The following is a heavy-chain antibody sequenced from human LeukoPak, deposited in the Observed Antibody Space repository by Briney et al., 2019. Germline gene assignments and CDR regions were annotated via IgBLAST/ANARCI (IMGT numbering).Heavy chain of an antibody. V-gene: IGHV4-4*07. CDR3: ARGPNWNYFNHAMDV. J-gene: IGHJ6*02. CDR2: IYTSGST. Sequence: SETLSLTCTVSGGSISSYYWSWIRQPAGKGLEWIGRIYTSGSTNYNPSLKSRVTMSVDTSKNPFSLKLCSVTAADTAVYYCARGPNWNYFNHAMDVWGQGTTVTVSS. D-gene: IGHD1-20*01. CDR1: GGSISSYY.